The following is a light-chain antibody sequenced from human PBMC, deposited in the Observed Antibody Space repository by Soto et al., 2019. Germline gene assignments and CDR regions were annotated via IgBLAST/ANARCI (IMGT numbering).Light chain of an antibody. V-gene: IGLV1-51*01. CDR2: GNT. J-gene: IGLJ2*01. CDR1: SSNIGDNY. CDR3: GTWDSSLSAGV. Sequence: QAVVTQPPSVSAAPGQKVTISCTGSSSNIGDNYVSWFQQLPGTAPKLLIYGNTKRPSGIPDRFSGSKSGTSATLGITGLQTGDEADYYCGTWDSSLSAGVFGGGTKLTVL.